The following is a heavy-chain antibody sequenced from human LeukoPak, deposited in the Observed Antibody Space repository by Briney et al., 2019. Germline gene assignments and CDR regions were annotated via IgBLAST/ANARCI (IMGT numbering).Heavy chain of an antibody. CDR3: AKEQGERYFDWLLFRSDAFDI. D-gene: IGHD3-9*01. CDR1: GFTFSNYA. Sequence: GGSLRLSCAASGFTFSNYAMHWVRQAPGKGLEWVTVVSYDGGNEYYADSVKGRFTISRDNSKNTLYLQMNSLRAEDTAVYYCAKEQGERYFDWLLFRSDAFDIWGQGTMVTVSS. V-gene: IGHV3-30*04. CDR2: VSYDGGNE. J-gene: IGHJ3*02.